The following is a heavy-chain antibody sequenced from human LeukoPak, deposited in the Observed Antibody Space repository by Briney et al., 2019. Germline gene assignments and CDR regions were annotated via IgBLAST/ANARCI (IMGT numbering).Heavy chain of an antibody. D-gene: IGHD4-17*01. Sequence: ASVKVSCKASGYTFTSYDINWVRQATGQGLEWMGWMNPNSGNTGYAQKFQGRVTMTEDTSTDTAYMELSSLRSEDTAVYYCATDELGGYGDYYYWGQGTLVTVSS. CDR3: ATDELGGYGDYYY. V-gene: IGHV1-8*02. CDR1: GYTFTSYD. J-gene: IGHJ4*02. CDR2: MNPNSGNT.